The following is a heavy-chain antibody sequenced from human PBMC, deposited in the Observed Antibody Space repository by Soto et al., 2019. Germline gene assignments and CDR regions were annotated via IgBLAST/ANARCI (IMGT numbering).Heavy chain of an antibody. V-gene: IGHV5-51*01. CDR1: GYSFTIDW. J-gene: IGHJ4*02. D-gene: IGHD6-19*01. CDR3: AKFYSSGLYYFDY. Sequence: PGESLKISCKGSGYSFTIDWIGWVRQMPGKGLEWMGIIYPGGSDTRYSPSFQGQVTISADKSINTAYLQWSSLKASDTAMYYCAKFYSSGLYYFDYWGQGTLVTVSS. CDR2: IYPGGSDT.